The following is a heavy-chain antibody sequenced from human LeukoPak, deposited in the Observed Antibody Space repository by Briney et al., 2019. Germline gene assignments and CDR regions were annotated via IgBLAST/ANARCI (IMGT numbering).Heavy chain of an antibody. D-gene: IGHD6-13*01. V-gene: IGHV3-21*01. CDR3: ARNIAAAGTNYYYGMHV. CDR1: GFTFSSYS. J-gene: IGHJ6*02. Sequence: GGSLRLSCAASGFTFSSYSMNWVRQAPGKGLEWVSSISSSSSYIYYADSVKGRFTISRDNAKNSLYLQMNSLRAEDTAVYYCARNIAAAGTNYYYGMHVWGQGTTVTVSS. CDR2: ISSSSSYI.